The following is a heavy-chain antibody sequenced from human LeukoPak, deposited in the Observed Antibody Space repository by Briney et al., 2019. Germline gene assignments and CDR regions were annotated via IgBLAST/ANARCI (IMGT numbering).Heavy chain of an antibody. CDR2: IHHSGST. CDR1: GGSISSDY. D-gene: IGHD4-17*01. Sequence: SSETLSLTCIVSGGSISSDYWSWIRQPPGKGLEWIGYIHHSGSTDYNPSLKSRVTISMDASKNQFSLKLTSVTAADTAVYYCVRGFPVTQSFYFDYWGQRTLVPVSS. V-gene: IGHV4-59*01. CDR3: VRGFPVTQSFYFDY. J-gene: IGHJ4*02.